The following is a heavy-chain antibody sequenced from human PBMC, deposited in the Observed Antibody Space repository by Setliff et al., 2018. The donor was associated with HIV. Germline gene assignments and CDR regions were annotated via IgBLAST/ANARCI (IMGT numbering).Heavy chain of an antibody. CDR3: ARDTELAYVDY. CDR1: GFTFSDYY. V-gene: IGHV3-11*01. CDR2: ISRSGAII. D-gene: IGHD4-4*01. J-gene: IGHJ4*02. Sequence: GGSLRLSCAASGFTFSDYYMSWIRQAPGKGLEWVSYISRSGAIIYYADSVKGRFTISRDNAKNSLYLQMNSLRAEDTAVYYCARDTELAYVDYWGQGTLVTVSS.